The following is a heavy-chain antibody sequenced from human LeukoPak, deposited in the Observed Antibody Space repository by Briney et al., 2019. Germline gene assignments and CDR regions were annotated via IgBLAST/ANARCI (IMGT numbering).Heavy chain of an antibody. J-gene: IGHJ4*02. D-gene: IGHD2-15*01. Sequence: GASVKVSCKASGYTYTSYGISWVRQAPGQGLEWMGWIHAYNGNTNYAQKLQGRVTMTTDTSTTTAHMELRGLRSDDTAVYYCARGYCSDSSCYEPFDYWGQGTLVTVSS. CDR3: ARGYCSDSSCYEPFDY. CDR1: GYTYTSYG. CDR2: IHAYNGNT. V-gene: IGHV1-18*01.